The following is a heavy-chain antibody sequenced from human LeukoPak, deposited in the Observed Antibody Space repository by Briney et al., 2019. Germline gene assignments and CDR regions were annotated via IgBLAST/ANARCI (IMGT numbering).Heavy chain of an antibody. Sequence: SETLSLTCTVSGGFISSNYWSWIRQPPGKGLEYIGYIDNTGSINYNPSLGSRVTISIDRSKKQFSLKLRSVTAADTAVYYCASHYGSGFDYWGQGTLVTVSS. J-gene: IGHJ4*02. CDR3: ASHYGSGFDY. CDR1: GGFISSNY. V-gene: IGHV4-59*08. D-gene: IGHD3-10*01. CDR2: IDNTGSI.